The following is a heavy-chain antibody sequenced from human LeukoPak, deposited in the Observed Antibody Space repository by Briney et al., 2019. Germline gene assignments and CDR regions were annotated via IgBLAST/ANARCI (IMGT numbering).Heavy chain of an antibody. CDR2: IIPIFGSA. V-gene: IGHV1-69*05. CDR1: GGTFSSYA. D-gene: IGHD6-19*01. J-gene: IGHJ6*03. Sequence: ASVKVSCKASGGTFSSYAISWVRQAPGQGLEWMGGIIPIFGSANYAQKFQGRVTITRNTSISTAYMGVSSLRYEDTAVYYCARRAVDNSYYYYMDVWGKGTTVTVSS. CDR3: ARRAVDNSYYYYMDV.